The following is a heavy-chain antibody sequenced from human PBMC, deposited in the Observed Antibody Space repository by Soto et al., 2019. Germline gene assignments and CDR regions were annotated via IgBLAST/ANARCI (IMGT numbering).Heavy chain of an antibody. CDR3: AKGMTTRAFDI. CDR2: ISWNSGSI. Sequence: EVQLVESGGGLVQPGRSLRLSCAASGFTFDDYAMHWVRQAPGKGLEWVSGISWNSGSIGYADSVKGRFTISRDNAKTSLYLQMNSLRAEDTALYYCAKGMTTRAFDIWGQGTMVTVSS. CDR1: GFTFDDYA. J-gene: IGHJ3*02. V-gene: IGHV3-9*01. D-gene: IGHD4-17*01.